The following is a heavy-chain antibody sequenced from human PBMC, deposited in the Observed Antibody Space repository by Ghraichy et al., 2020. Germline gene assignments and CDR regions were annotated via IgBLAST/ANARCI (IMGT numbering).Heavy chain of an antibody. D-gene: IGHD3-10*01. V-gene: IGHV4-39*01. J-gene: IGHJ4*02. CDR1: GGSISRSYYY. CDR3: ARRGTYGLYFDY. Sequence: ESLNISCTVSGGSISRSYYYWGWIRQPPGKGLEWIGSIYYSGSTHYSPSLKSRLTISVDTSKSQFSLKLSSVTAADTAVYYCARRGTYGLYFDYWGQGTLATVSS. CDR2: IYYSGST.